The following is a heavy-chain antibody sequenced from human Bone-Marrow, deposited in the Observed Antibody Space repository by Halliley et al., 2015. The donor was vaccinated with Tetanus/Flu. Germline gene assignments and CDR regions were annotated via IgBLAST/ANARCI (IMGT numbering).Heavy chain of an antibody. J-gene: IGHJ4*02. CDR3: AGDGSGSFCFDY. Sequence: WMGRIDPGDSYTKYSPSFQGHVAISVDKSISTAFLQWSRLKASDTAMYYCAGDGSGSFCFDYWGQGTLVTVSS. CDR2: IDPGDSYT. V-gene: IGHV5-10-1*01. D-gene: IGHD3-10*01.